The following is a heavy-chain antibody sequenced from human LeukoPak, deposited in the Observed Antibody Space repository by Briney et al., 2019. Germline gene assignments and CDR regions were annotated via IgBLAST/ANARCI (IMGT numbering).Heavy chain of an antibody. Sequence: PGGSLRLSCAASGFTFSRSAMTWVHQTPGKGLDWVSSISSSGNTYYADSEKGRFTISRDNSKNMLYLQMNSLRAEDTAVYYCVKGRISEDGLDFWGQGTLVTVSS. CDR3: VKGRISEDGLDF. CDR1: GFTFSRSA. J-gene: IGHJ4*02. D-gene: IGHD6-13*01. V-gene: IGHV3-23*01. CDR2: ISSSGNT.